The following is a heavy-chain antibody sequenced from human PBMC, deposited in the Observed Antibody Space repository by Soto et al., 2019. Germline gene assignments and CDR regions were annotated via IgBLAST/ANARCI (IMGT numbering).Heavy chain of an antibody. CDR2: INHSGSI. D-gene: IGHD3-9*01. Sequence: SETLSLTCVVSGGSLSDYFWSWIRQPPGMALEWIGEINHSGSINYNPSLKSRVTISVDTSKNQFSLKLSSVTAADTAVYYCARGDPLRLRYHRSHWFDPWGQGTLVTVSS. CDR3: ARGDPLRLRYHRSHWFDP. CDR1: GGSLSDYF. V-gene: IGHV4-34*01. J-gene: IGHJ5*02.